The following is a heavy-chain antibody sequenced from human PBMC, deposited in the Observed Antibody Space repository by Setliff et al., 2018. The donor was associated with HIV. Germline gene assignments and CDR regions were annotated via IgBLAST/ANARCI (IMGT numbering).Heavy chain of an antibody. CDR2: VYYSGNT. D-gene: IGHD5-12*01. Sequence: PSETLSLTCTVSGGSISSSSYFWGWIRQPPGKGLEWIGSVYYSGNTYYNPSLKSRVTISVDTSKNQFSLKLSSVTAADTAVYYCARQRSGYNYPYYYPYYMGVWGKGTTVTVSS. V-gene: IGHV4-39*01. CDR3: ARQRSGYNYPYYYPYYMGV. CDR1: GGSISSSSYF. J-gene: IGHJ6*03.